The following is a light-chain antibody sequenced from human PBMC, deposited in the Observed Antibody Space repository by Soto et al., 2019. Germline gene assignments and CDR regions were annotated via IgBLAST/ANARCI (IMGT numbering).Light chain of an antibody. V-gene: IGKV3-20*01. J-gene: IGKJ5*01. CDR1: QSVSIY. CDR3: QQYSSSPPIT. CDR2: GAS. Sequence: EIVLAQSPATLSLSPGERATLSCRASQSVSIYLAWYQQKPGQAPRLLIYGASSRATGIPDRFSGSGSETDFTLTISRLEPEDFAVYYCQQYSSSPPITFGQGTRLEIK.